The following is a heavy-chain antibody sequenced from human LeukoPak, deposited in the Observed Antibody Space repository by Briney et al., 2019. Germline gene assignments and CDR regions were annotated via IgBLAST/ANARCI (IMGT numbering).Heavy chain of an antibody. V-gene: IGHV3-64D*09. Sequence: GGSLRLSCSASGFPFSSYAMHWVRQAPGKGLEYVSAISDSGGSTYYADSVEGRFTISRDNSKNTLYLQMSSLRAEDTAVYFCVRGYSFGPCGMDVWGQGTTVTVSS. CDR1: GFPFSSYA. CDR2: ISDSGGST. D-gene: IGHD2-15*01. CDR3: VRGYSFGPCGMDV. J-gene: IGHJ6*02.